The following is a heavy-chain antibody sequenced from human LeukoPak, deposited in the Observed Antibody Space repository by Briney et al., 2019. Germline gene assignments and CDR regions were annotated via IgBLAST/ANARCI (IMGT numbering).Heavy chain of an antibody. Sequence: PGGSLRLSCVASGLTFSDHYMSWIRQAPGKGLEWLSYIDRTGTGFYYTDSVKGRFVISRDNDESTLFLQMNNLTAKDTAKYYCARGKRGFRNWGQGTLVTVSS. V-gene: IGHV3-11*01. D-gene: IGHD5-12*01. J-gene: IGHJ4*02. CDR3: ARGKRGFRN. CDR1: GLTFSDHY. CDR2: IDRTGTGF.